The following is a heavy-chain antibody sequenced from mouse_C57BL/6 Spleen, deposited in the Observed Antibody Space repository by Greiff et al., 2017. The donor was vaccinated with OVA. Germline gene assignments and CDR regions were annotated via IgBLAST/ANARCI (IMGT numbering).Heavy chain of an antibody. Sequence: VQLQQSGAELVKPGASVKLSCKASGYTFTSYWMHWVKQRPGQGLEWIGMIHPNSGSTNYNEKFKSKATLTVDKSSSTAYMQLSSLTSEDSAVYYCARGGYYDPYYAMDYWGQGTSVTVSS. D-gene: IGHD2-3*01. CDR1: GYTFTSYW. CDR2: IHPNSGST. J-gene: IGHJ4*01. CDR3: ARGGYYDPYYAMDY. V-gene: IGHV1-64*01.